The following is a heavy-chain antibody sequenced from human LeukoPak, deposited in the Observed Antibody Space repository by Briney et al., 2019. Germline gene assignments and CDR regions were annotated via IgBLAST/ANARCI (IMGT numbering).Heavy chain of an antibody. CDR1: GFTFTGYW. V-gene: IGHV3-7*01. Sequence: GGSLRLSCAASGFTFTGYWMGWVRQAPGKGLEWVANMKLDGSEKNYVDSVKGRFTISRDNAKNSLYLQMNSLRAEDTAVYYCARDHDSSAAFDYWGQGTLVTVPS. D-gene: IGHD6-19*01. J-gene: IGHJ4*02. CDR2: MKLDGSEK. CDR3: ARDHDSSAAFDY.